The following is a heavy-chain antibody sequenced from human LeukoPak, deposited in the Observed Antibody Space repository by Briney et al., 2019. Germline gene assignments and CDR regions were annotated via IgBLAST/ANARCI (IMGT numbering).Heavy chain of an antibody. V-gene: IGHV1-18*01. J-gene: IGHJ4*02. D-gene: IGHD2-15*01. CDR3: ARVNDIAVVAAAAPHYEY. Sequence: ASVKVSCKPSGYTFISYGISWVRQAPGQGLEWVGWISAYKGVTDYAQKFQGRDAMTTDTSTSTVYMELMSLTFEDTAVYYCARVNDIAVVAAAAPHYEYWGQGTLVTVSS. CDR1: GYTFISYG. CDR2: ISAYKGVT.